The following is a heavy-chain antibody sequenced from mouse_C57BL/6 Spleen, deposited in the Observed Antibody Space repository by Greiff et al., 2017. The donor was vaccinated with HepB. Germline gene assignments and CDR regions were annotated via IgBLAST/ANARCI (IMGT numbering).Heavy chain of an antibody. V-gene: IGHV3-6*01. CDR3: ARGYYGSSLFDY. J-gene: IGHJ2*01. D-gene: IGHD1-1*01. Sequence: EVKLQESGPGLVKPSQSLSLTCSVTGYSITSGYYWNWIRQFPGNKLEWMGYISYDGSNNYNPSLKNRISSTRDTSKNQYFLKLNSVTTEDTAKDYCARGYYGSSLFDYWGQGTTLTVSS. CDR2: ISYDGSN. CDR1: GYSITSGYY.